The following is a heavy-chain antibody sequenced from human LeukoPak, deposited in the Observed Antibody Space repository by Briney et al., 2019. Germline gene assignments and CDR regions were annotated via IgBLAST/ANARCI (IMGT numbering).Heavy chain of an antibody. V-gene: IGHV4-59*08. CDR3: ARRGSSWYYFDY. Sequence: SETLSLTCTVSGGSISSYYWGWIRQPPGKGLEWIGYIYYSGSTNFNPSLKSRVTISVDTSKNQFSLKLSSVTAADTAVYYCARRGSSWYYFDYWGQGTLVTVSS. CDR2: IYYSGST. CDR1: GGSISSYY. D-gene: IGHD6-13*01. J-gene: IGHJ4*02.